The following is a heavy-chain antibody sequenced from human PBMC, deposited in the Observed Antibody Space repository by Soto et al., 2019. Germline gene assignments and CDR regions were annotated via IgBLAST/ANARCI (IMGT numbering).Heavy chain of an antibody. J-gene: IGHJ5*02. Sequence: EVQLLESGGGLVQPGGSLRLSCAASGFTLSINAMSWVRQAPGKGLEWVSSISGSDGRTYYADSVKGRFTISTDNSKNTLYLQMSSLRVVDTAVYYCAEYYYASGSNWFDPWGRGTLVTVSS. D-gene: IGHD3-10*01. V-gene: IGHV3-23*01. CDR3: AEYYYASGSNWFDP. CDR2: ISGSDGRT. CDR1: GFTLSINA.